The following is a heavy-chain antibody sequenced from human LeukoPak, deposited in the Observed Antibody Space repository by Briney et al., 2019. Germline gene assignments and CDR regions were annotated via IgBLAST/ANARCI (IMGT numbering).Heavy chain of an antibody. D-gene: IGHD3-22*01. CDR1: GFTFSDYY. CDR2: ISSSGGNI. Sequence: GGSLRLSCAASGFTFSDYYMNWIRQAPGRGLGWISYISSSGGNINYADSVQGRFTISRDNAKKSLYLQMSSLRAEDTAVYYCVRDRSEDDSSGYIHRDFDYWGQGTLVIVSS. CDR3: VRDRSEDDSSGYIHRDFDY. V-gene: IGHV3-11*04. J-gene: IGHJ4*02.